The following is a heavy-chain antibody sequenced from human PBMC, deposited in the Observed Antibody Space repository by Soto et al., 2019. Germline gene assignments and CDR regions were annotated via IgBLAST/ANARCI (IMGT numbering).Heavy chain of an antibody. V-gene: IGHV4-4*07. D-gene: IGHD5-12*01. CDR1: GGSINTFY. J-gene: IGHJ4*02. Sequence: SETLSLTCTVSGGSINTFYWSWVRQPAGKGLEWIGRIFSSGSTSFNPSLESRVAMSVDTSKNHFSLNLSSVTAADMAVYYCAREGSYSAYNFAHGIQLWSFDFWGQGALVTVPS. CDR2: IFSSGST. CDR3: AREGSYSAYNFAHGIQLWSFDF.